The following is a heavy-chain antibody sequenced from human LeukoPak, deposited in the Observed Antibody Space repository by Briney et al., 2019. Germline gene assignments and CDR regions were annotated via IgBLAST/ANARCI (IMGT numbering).Heavy chain of an antibody. D-gene: IGHD3-10*01. J-gene: IGHJ4*02. CDR1: GFTFSSYS. V-gene: IGHV3-48*04. Sequence: GRSLRLSCAASGFTFSSYSMNWVRQAPGKGLEWVSYISNSGSIIYYGDSVKGRFTISRDNAKTSLHLQMSSLRAEDTAVYYCARSLGGWYYGAGYSPGEWGQGTLVTVSS. CDR3: ARSLGGWYYGAGYSPGE. CDR2: ISNSGSII.